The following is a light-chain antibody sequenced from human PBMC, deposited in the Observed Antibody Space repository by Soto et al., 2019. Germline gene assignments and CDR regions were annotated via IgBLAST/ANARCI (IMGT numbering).Light chain of an antibody. CDR3: QHYDGSPPGT. CDR2: GTS. Sequence: EIALAQSPGTLSLSPRERATLSCRASQSISSSFLAWYQQRPGQAPRLLIYGTSTRATGIPDRFIGSGSGTDFTLTITRLDREDSGVYDCQHYDGSPPGTFGGGTKVELK. CDR1: QSISSSF. J-gene: IGKJ4*01. V-gene: IGKV3-20*01.